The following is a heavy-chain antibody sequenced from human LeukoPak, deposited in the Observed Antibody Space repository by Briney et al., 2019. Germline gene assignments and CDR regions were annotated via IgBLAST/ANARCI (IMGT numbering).Heavy chain of an antibody. CDR1: GYTFTSYG. D-gene: IGHD2-21*02. CDR2: ISAYNGNT. Sequence: ASVKVSCKASGYTFTSYGISWVRQAPGQGLEWMGWISAYNGNTNYAQKLQGRVTMTTDTSTSTAYMELRSLRSDDTAVYYCVRDGCGGDCFSAFDIWGQGTMVTVSS. V-gene: IGHV1-18*01. CDR3: VRDGCGGDCFSAFDI. J-gene: IGHJ3*02.